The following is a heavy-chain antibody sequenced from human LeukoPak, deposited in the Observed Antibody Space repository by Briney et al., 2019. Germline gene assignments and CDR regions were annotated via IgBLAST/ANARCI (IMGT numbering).Heavy chain of an antibody. J-gene: IGHJ6*03. D-gene: IGHD3-10*01. CDR3: AKGVGGSANYYYMDV. V-gene: IGHV3-30*02. Sequence: LPGGSLRLSCAASGFTFSSYGMHWVRQAPGKGLEWVAFIPYDGSNKFYADSVKGRFTISRDNSKNTLYLQMNSLRAEDTAVYYCAKGVGGSANYYYMDVWGKGTMVTVSS. CDR1: GFTFSSYG. CDR2: IPYDGSNK.